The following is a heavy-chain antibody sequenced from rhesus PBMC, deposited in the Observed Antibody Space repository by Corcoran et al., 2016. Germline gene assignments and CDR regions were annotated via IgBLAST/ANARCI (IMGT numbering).Heavy chain of an antibody. CDR3: ASNIVAATFDN. V-gene: IGHV4-80*01. D-gene: IGHD2-39*01. Sequence: QVQLQESGPGLVRPSETLSLTCAVSGASVSGDWWTLIRQAPGKGLEWLGEINGNSGTTNSNPSLNRRVTISKDVSNNQLSLKLNSVTAADTAVYYCASNIVAATFDNWGQGVLVTVSS. CDR1: GASVSGDW. J-gene: IGHJ4*01. CDR2: INGNSGTT.